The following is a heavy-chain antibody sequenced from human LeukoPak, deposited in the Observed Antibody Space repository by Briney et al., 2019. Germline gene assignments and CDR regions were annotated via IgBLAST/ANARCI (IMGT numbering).Heavy chain of an antibody. Sequence: SVKVSCKASGGTFSSYAISWVRQAPGQGLEWMGRIIPIFGTANYAQKFRGRVTITTDESTSTAYMELSSLRSEDTAVYYCARVSYGSGSYWEQIYAFDIWGQGTMVTVSS. V-gene: IGHV1-69*05. CDR2: IIPIFGTA. J-gene: IGHJ3*02. D-gene: IGHD3-10*01. CDR1: GGTFSSYA. CDR3: ARVSYGSGSYWEQIYAFDI.